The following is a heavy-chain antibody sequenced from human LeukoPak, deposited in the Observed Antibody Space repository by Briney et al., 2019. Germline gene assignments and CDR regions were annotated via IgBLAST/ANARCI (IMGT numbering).Heavy chain of an antibody. D-gene: IGHD3-9*01. CDR1: GYTFTSYD. V-gene: IGHV1-8*01. Sequence: ASVKVSCKASGYTFTSYDINWVRQATGQGLEWMGWMNPNSGNTGYAQKFQGRVTMTTDTSTSTAYMELRSLRSDDTAVYYCARGRLPYRYFDWLLPVDYWGQGTLVTVSS. J-gene: IGHJ4*02. CDR2: MNPNSGNT. CDR3: ARGRLPYRYFDWLLPVDY.